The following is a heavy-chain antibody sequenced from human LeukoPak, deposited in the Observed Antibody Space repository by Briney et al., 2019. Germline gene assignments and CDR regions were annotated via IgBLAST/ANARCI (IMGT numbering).Heavy chain of an antibody. J-gene: IGHJ3*02. Sequence: ASVKVSCKASGYTFTSYYMHWVRQAPGQGLEWMGIINPSGGSTSYAQKFQGRVTTTRDTSTSTVYMELSSLRSEDTAVYYCAVPLVTGAFDIWGQGTMVTVSS. V-gene: IGHV1-46*01. CDR2: INPSGGST. CDR3: AVPLVTGAFDI. D-gene: IGHD4-23*01. CDR1: GYTFTSYY.